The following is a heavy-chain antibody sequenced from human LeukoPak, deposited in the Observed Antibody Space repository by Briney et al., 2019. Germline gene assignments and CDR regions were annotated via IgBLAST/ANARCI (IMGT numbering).Heavy chain of an antibody. D-gene: IGHD6-13*01. CDR1: GFSLSTSGVC. CDR3: ARIRRPSSSWYITDY. CDR2: INGDDDK. V-gene: IGHV2-70*11. Sequence: RVSGPTLVNPTPTLTLTCTFSGFSLSTSGVCVSWIRQAPGKALEWLARINGDDDKYYNTSLRTRLTISKDTSKNQVVLTMTNMDPVDTATYYCARIRRPSSSWYITDYWGQGTLVTVSS. J-gene: IGHJ4*02.